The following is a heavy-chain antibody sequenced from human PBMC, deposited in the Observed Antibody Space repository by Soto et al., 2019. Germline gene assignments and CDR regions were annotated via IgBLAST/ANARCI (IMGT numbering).Heavy chain of an antibody. J-gene: IGHJ4*02. D-gene: IGHD3-10*01. CDR3: TRGPRPISTGTGAY. CDR2: IYNDGTYS. CDR1: GFIFKMYW. Sequence: GGSLRLSCAASGFIFKMYWMHWVRQSPGKGLVWISRIYNDGTYSDYADSVRGRFTISRDNVNDTLYPQMNNLRAEDSGLYYCTRGPRPISTGTGAYWGQGTQVTVYS. V-gene: IGHV3-74*01.